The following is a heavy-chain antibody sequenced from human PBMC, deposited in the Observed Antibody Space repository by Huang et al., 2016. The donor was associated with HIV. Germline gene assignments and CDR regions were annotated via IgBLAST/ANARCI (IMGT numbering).Heavy chain of an antibody. D-gene: IGHD6-19*01. CDR2: IYYSGST. CDR3: ARGAEPYSSGWYLTFTWGNNWFDP. J-gene: IGHJ5*02. V-gene: IGHV4-39*01. CDR1: GGSISSSSYY. Sequence: QLQLQESGPGLVKPSETLSLTCTVSGGSISSSSYYWGWIRQPPGKGVGWIVSIYYSGSTYHNPSLKSRVTISVDTSKNQFSLKLSSVTAADTAVYYCARGAEPYSSGWYLTFTWGNNWFDPWGQGTLVTVSS.